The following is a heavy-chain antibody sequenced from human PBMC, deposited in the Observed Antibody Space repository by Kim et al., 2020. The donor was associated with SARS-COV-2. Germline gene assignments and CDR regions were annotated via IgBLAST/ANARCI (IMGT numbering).Heavy chain of an antibody. J-gene: IGHJ4*02. CDR1: GFTFDDYA. Sequence: GGSLRLSCAASGFTFDDYAMHWVRQAPGKGLEWVSGISWNSGSIGYADSVKGRFTISRDNAKNSLYLQMNSLRAEDTALYYCAKDLLSSWIQKEADELSYFDYWGQGTLVTVSS. V-gene: IGHV3-9*01. D-gene: IGHD5-18*01. CDR3: AKDLLSSWIQKEADELSYFDY. CDR2: ISWNSGSI.